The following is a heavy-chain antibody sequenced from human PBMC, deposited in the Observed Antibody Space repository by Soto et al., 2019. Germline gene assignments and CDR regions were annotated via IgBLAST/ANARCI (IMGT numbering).Heavy chain of an antibody. CDR2: MNNDGSST. D-gene: IGHD2-2*01. V-gene: IGHV3-74*01. Sequence: GGSLRLSCAASGFTFSSYWMHWVRQAPGKGLVWVSRMNNDGSSTSYADSVKGRFTISRDNAKNTLYLQMNSLRAEDTAVYFCARPPQCCSSCYATFDYWGQGTLVTVSS. CDR1: GFTFSSYW. J-gene: IGHJ4*02. CDR3: ARPPQCCSSCYATFDY.